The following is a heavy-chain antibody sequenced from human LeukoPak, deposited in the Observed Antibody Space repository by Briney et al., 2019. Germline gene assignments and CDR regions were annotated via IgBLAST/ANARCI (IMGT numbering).Heavy chain of an antibody. J-gene: IGHJ4*02. D-gene: IGHD5-12*01. Sequence: GESLQISCQGSGSRFTSYWIGWVRQMPGKGLEWMGIIYPGDSDTRYSPSFQGQVTISADKSISTAYLQWSSLKASDTAMYYCARLRYSGYDSADPLDYWGQGTLVSVSS. CDR2: IYPGDSDT. V-gene: IGHV5-51*01. CDR1: GSRFTSYW. CDR3: ARLRYSGYDSADPLDY.